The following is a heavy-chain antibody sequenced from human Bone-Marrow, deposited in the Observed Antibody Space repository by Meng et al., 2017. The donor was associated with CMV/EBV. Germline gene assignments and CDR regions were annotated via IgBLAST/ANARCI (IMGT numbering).Heavy chain of an antibody. CDR3: ARGGGWGTTACFDY. Sequence: GGSLRLSCAASGFTFSSYSMNWVRQAPGKGLEWVSFISSSSSYIYNADSVKGRFTISRDNAKNSLYLQMNSLRAEDTAVYYCARGGGWGTTACFDYWGHGSLVTVSS. CDR1: GFTFSSYS. CDR2: ISSSSSYI. V-gene: IGHV3-21*01. J-gene: IGHJ4*01. D-gene: IGHD1-1*01.